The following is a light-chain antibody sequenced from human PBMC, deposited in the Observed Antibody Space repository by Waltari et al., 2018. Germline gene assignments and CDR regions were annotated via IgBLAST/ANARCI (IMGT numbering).Light chain of an antibody. Sequence: QSVLTQPPSVSGAPGQRVSISCTVRTSNIGAGYAVTWYQQGPGKAPKLIIYGTNTRPLGAPDRFFGSQYGTSASLAIIGLQAEDEGDYYCQSYDTTLSVVFGGGTKLTVL. CDR3: QSYDTTLSVV. CDR1: TSNIGAGYA. J-gene: IGLJ2*01. V-gene: IGLV1-40*01. CDR2: GTN.